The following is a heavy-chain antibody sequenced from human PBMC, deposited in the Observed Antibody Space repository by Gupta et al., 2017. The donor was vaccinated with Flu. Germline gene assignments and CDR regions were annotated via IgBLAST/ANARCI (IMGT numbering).Heavy chain of an antibody. CDR3: ARGVVGSTDYYYYGMDV. CDR1: GFPFSTYW. D-gene: IGHD1-26*01. V-gene: IGHV3-74*01. Sequence: EVQLVESGGGLVQPGGSLRLSCAASGFPFSTYWMHWVRHAPGKGLVWVSRINSDGSSTSYADSVKGRFTISRDNAKNTLYLQMNSLRAEDTAVYYCARGVVGSTDYYYYGMDVWGQGTTVTVSS. CDR2: INSDGSST. J-gene: IGHJ6*02.